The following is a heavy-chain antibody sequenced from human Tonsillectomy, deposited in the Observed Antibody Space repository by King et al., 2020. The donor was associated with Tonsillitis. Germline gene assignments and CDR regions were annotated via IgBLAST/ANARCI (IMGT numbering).Heavy chain of an antibody. CDR2: ISYSGIT. CDR3: ARESETMAAWGSWFDP. D-gene: IGHD5-24*01. CDR1: GDSISSDY. V-gene: IGHV4-59*01. Sequence: QLQESGPGLVKPSETLSLTCTVSGDSISSDYWSWLRQPPGKGLEWIGYISYSGITNYNPSLKSRVTISVDTSKNQFSLRLTSVTAADTAMYYCARESETMAAWGSWFDPWGQGTLVTVSS. J-gene: IGHJ5*02.